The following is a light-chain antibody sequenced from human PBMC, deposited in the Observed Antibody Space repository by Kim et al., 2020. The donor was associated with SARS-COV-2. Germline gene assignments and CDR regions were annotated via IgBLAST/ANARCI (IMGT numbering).Light chain of an antibody. V-gene: IGLV3-19*01. J-gene: IGLJ3*02. Sequence: SSELTQDPAVSVALGQTVRITCQGDSLRRFFATWYHQRPGQAPVLVLFGENKRPSGIPDRFSGSRSGNTASLTITGAQAEDEGDYYCCSRESGGDQVVFG. CDR3: CSRESGGDQVV. CDR2: GEN. CDR1: SLRRFF.